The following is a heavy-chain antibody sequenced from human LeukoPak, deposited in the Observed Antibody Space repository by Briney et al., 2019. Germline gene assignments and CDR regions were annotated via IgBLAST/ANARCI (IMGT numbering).Heavy chain of an antibody. CDR1: GFTFSKFT. CDR3: AKDQRPHSGYDIDC. D-gene: IGHD5-12*01. Sequence: GGSLRLSCAASGFTFSKFTMNWVRQAPGKGLEWVSVISGSGGTTYYADSVNGRFTISRDTSKNTLYLEMNSVRAEDTAVYYCAKDQRPHSGYDIDCWGQGTLVTVCS. J-gene: IGHJ4*02. V-gene: IGHV3-23*01. CDR2: ISGSGGTT.